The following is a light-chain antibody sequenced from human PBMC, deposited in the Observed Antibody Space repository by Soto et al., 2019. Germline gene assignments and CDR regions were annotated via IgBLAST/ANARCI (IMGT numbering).Light chain of an antibody. CDR3: QQYNNWPRT. V-gene: IGKV3-15*01. CDR2: GAS. Sequence: EIVMTQYAAAVSVSPGERATLSCRASQSVSSNLAWYQQKPGQAPRLLIYGASTRATGIPARFSGSGSGTEFTLTISSLQSEDFAVYYCQQYNNWPRTFGQGTKVDIK. CDR1: QSVSSN. J-gene: IGKJ1*01.